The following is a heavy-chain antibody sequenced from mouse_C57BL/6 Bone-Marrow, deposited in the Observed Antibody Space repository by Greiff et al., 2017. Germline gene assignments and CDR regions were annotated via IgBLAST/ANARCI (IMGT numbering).Heavy chain of an antibody. CDR2: ISNGGGST. CDR3: ARPHYYGSRGYFDV. V-gene: IGHV5-12*01. D-gene: IGHD1-1*01. J-gene: IGHJ1*03. CDR1: GFTFSDYY. Sequence: DVKLVESGGGLVQPGGSLKLSCAASGFTFSDYYMYWVRQTPEKRLEWVAYISNGGGSTYYPDTVKGRFTISRDNAKNTLYLQMSRLKSEDTAMYYCARPHYYGSRGYFDVWGTGTTVTVSS.